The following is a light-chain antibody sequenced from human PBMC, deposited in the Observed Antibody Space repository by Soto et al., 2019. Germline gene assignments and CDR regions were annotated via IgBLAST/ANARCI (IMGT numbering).Light chain of an antibody. CDR1: QSIGSY. CDR2: DAS. CDR3: QQYGPSRT. Sequence: EIVLTQSPATLSLSLGERATLSCRASQSIGSYLAWYQHKLGQPPRLLIYDASNRATGIPDRFSGSGSGTDFTLTISRLEPEDSAVYFCQQYGPSRTFGQGTKVDIK. V-gene: IGKV3-11*01. J-gene: IGKJ1*01.